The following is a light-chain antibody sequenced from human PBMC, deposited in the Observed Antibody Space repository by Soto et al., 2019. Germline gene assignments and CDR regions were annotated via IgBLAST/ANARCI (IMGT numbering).Light chain of an antibody. V-gene: IGKV3-20*01. CDR1: QSVSSSY. CDR3: QQYGSSPLA. J-gene: IGKJ4*01. CDR2: GAS. Sequence: EIVLTQSPGTLSLSPGERATLSCRASQSVSSSYLAWYQQKPGQAPRLLFYGASSRATGIPDRFSGRGFGTDFTLPITRLEPEDVAVYYCQQYGSSPLAFGGGTKVELK.